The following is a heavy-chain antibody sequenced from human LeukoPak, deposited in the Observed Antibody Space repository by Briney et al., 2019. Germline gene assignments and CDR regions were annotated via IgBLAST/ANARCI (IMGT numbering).Heavy chain of an antibody. Sequence: GASVKVSCKASGYTFTGYYMHWVRQAPGQGLEWMGWINPNSGGTNYAQKFQGRVTMTRDTSISTAYMELSKLRSEDTAVYNCARGPGYSYEEPWYFDYGGQGTLVTVSS. J-gene: IGHJ4*02. CDR3: ARGPGYSYEEPWYFDY. V-gene: IGHV1-2*02. CDR2: INPNSGGT. CDR1: GYTFTGYY. D-gene: IGHD5-18*01.